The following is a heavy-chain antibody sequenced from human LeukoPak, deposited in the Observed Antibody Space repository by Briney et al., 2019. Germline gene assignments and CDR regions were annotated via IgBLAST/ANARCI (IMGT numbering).Heavy chain of an antibody. Sequence: SETLSLTCAVYGGSFSGYYWSWIRQPPGKGLEWIGEINHSGSTNYNPSLKSRVTISVDTSKNQFSLKLSSVTAADTAMYYCARETIFGVVTNMDVWGKGTTVTVSS. CDR1: GGSFSGYY. D-gene: IGHD3-3*01. J-gene: IGHJ6*03. V-gene: IGHV4-34*01. CDR2: INHSGST. CDR3: ARETIFGVVTNMDV.